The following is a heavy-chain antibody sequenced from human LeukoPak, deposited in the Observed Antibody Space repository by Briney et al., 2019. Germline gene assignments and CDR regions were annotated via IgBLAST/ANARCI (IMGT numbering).Heavy chain of an antibody. Sequence: PGRSLRLSCAASGFTFRSYAMRWVRQAPGRGLEWVSSISGSGGSTYYAGPVKGRFNNSKDNSKYKLYRQIDSLRAEDTAVYYCAKGESYFDYWGQGTLVTVSS. CDR1: GFTFRSYA. V-gene: IGHV3-23*01. J-gene: IGHJ4*02. D-gene: IGHD1-26*01. CDR3: AKGESYFDY. CDR2: ISGSGGST.